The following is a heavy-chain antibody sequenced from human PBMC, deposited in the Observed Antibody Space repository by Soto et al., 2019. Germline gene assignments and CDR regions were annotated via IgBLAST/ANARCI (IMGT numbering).Heavy chain of an antibody. D-gene: IGHD4-17*01. CDR1: GFTFSSYA. Sequence: SLRLSCAASGFTFSSYAMHWVRQAPGKGLEWVAVISFGGDNKYYADSVKGRFTISRDNLKNMLFLQMNSLRAEDTALYYCAKDSTVTTSLYPYYYGLDVWGQGTTVTVSS. CDR3: AKDSTVTTSLYPYYYGLDV. V-gene: IGHV3-30-3*01. J-gene: IGHJ6*02. CDR2: ISFGGDNK.